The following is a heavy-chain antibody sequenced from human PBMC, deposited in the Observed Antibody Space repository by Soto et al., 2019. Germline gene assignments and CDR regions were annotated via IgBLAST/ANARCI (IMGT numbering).Heavy chain of an antibody. CDR2: LWSYWSTGTNE. CDR3: TAPWRDTDAFDI. CDR1: GFTFSSYG. Sequence: GGSLRLSCAASGFTFSSYGVHWVRQAPGKGLEWVAVLWSYWSTGTNEYYADSVKGRFTISRDNSKNMLYLQMNSLKTEDTAVYYCTAPWRDTDAFDIWGQGTMVTVSS. J-gene: IGHJ3*02. V-gene: IGHV3-33*01.